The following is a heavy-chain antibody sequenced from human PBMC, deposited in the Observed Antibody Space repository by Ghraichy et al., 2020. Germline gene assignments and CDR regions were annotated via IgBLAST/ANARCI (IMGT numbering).Heavy chain of an antibody. CDR2: INGDATYR. J-gene: IGHJ2*01. CDR3: VRDGDRWYFDR. Sequence: GESLRLSCAASGFTFSYYWMHWVRQAPGEGLVWVSRINGDATYRNSADSVRGRFTISRDNALNMLYLQMDSLRAEDTAVYYCVRDGDRWYFDRWGRGTQVTVSS. V-gene: IGHV3-74*01. CDR1: GFTFSYYW. D-gene: IGHD7-27*01.